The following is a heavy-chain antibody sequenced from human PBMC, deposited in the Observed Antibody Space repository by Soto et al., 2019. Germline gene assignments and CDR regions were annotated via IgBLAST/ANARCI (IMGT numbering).Heavy chain of an antibody. CDR1: GYSFTSYW. CDR2: IDPSDSYT. D-gene: IGHD6-19*01. J-gene: IGHJ4*02. Sequence: PRESLKISCKGSGYSFTSYWISWVRQMPGKGLEWMGRIDPSDSYTNYSPSFQGHVTISADKSISTAYLQWSSLKASDTAMYYCARHSSEWPVPFDYWGQGTLVTVSS. CDR3: ARHSSEWPVPFDY. V-gene: IGHV5-10-1*01.